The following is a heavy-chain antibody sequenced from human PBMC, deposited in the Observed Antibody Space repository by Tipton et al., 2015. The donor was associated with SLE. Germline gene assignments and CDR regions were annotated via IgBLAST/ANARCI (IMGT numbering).Heavy chain of an antibody. J-gene: IGHJ4*02. CDR3: ARAPPGNFWSASYSGSPFDY. CDR2: IYSSGST. V-gene: IGHV4-39*07. Sequence: GLVKPSETLSLTCSVSGVSISSTSYFWAWIRQPPGKGLEWVGTIYSSGSTYYNPSLESRVTVSVDRTKNQFSLIVSSVTAADTAVYYCARAPPGNFWSASYSGSPFDYWGQGTLVTVSP. CDR1: GVSISSTSYF. D-gene: IGHD3-3*01.